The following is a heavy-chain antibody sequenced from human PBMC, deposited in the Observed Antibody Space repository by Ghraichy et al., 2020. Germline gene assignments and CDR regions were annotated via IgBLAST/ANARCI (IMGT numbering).Heavy chain of an antibody. V-gene: IGHV1-18*01. CDR3: ARSYFYESSAYADH. CDR2: ISVYNDKT. CDR1: GYNFKTYG. D-gene: IGHD3-22*01. Sequence: ASVKVSCQASGYNFKTYGINWVRQAPGQGLEWMGWISVYNDKTHYTQKFQGRVAMTTDTSTSTAYMELRSLTSDDTAVYYCARSYFYESSAYADHWGQGTLVTVSS. J-gene: IGHJ4*02.